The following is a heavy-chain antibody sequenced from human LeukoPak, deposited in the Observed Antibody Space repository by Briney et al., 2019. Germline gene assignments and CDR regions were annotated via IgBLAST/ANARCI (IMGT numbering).Heavy chain of an antibody. CDR2: ISSSGSTI. J-gene: IGHJ6*03. CDR3: AKAVPDYYYYMDV. V-gene: IGHV3-48*03. Sequence: PGGSLRLSCAASGFTFSSYEMNWVRQAPGKGLEWVSYISSSGSTIYYADSVKGRFTISRDNSKNTLYLQMNSLRAEDTAVYYCAKAVPDYYYYMDVWGKGTTVTVSS. CDR1: GFTFSSYE.